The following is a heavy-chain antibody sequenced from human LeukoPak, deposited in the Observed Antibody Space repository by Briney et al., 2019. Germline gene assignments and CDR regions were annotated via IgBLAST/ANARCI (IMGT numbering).Heavy chain of an antibody. Sequence: PSETLSLTCTVSGGSISSSSYYWGWIRQPPGKGLEWIGSIYYSGSTYYNPSLKSRVTISVDTSKNQFSLKLSSVTAADTAVYYCARLIAARDLPYFDYWGQGTLVTVSS. CDR3: ARLIAARDLPYFDY. CDR1: GGSISSSSYY. J-gene: IGHJ4*02. D-gene: IGHD6-6*01. CDR2: IYYSGST. V-gene: IGHV4-39*01.